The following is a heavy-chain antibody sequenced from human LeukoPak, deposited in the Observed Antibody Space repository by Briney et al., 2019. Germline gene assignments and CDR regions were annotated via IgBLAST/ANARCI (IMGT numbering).Heavy chain of an antibody. Sequence: GESLKISCEGSGYNFANSWIAWVRQMPGKGLECMGIIYPGDSDTRYSPSFQGQVTISADKSISTAYLQWSSLKASDTAMYYCARLNSGYAGVGVWGQGTTVTVSS. CDR1: GYNFANSW. D-gene: IGHD5-12*01. CDR3: ARLNSGYAGVGV. V-gene: IGHV5-51*01. J-gene: IGHJ6*02. CDR2: IYPGDSDT.